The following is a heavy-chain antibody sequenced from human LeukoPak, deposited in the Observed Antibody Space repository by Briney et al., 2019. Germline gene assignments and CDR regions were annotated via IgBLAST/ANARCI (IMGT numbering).Heavy chain of an antibody. J-gene: IGHJ3*02. CDR1: GYSFTSYW. Sequence: GESLEFSCKGSGYSFTSYWIGWVRQMPGKGLEWMGIIYPGDSDTRYSPSFQGQVTISADKSISTAYLQWSSLRASDTAMYYCARHQYYYDSSGYYPNDAFDIWGQGTMVTVSS. D-gene: IGHD3-22*01. V-gene: IGHV5-51*01. CDR3: ARHQYYYDSSGYYPNDAFDI. CDR2: IYPGDSDT.